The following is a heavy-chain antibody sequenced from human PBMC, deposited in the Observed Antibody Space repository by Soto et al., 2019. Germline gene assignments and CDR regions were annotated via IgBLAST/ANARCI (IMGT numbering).Heavy chain of an antibody. CDR2: TYYSGST. CDR3: AVREYYYYGMDV. CDR1: GGSISSSSYY. J-gene: IGHJ6*02. D-gene: IGHD1-26*01. Sequence: SETLSLTCTVSGGSISSSSYYWGWIRQPPGKGLAWLGSTYYSGSTYYNPSLKSRVTISVDTSKNQFSLKLSSVTAADTAVYYCAVREYYYYGMDVWGQGTTVTVSS. V-gene: IGHV4-39*01.